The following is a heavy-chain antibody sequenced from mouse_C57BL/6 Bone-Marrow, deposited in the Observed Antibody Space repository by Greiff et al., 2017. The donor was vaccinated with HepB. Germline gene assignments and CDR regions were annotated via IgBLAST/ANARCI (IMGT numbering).Heavy chain of an antibody. CDR3: VRHDGYAMDY. CDR1: GFSFNIYA. D-gene: IGHD2-3*01. Sequence: EVQLQESGGGLVQPKGSLKLSCAASGFSFNIYAMNWVRQAPGKGLEWVARIRSKSNNYATYYADSVKDRFTISRDDSESMLYLQMNNLKTEDTAMYYCVRHDGYAMDYWGQGTSVTVSS. CDR2: IRSKSNNYAT. V-gene: IGHV10-1*01. J-gene: IGHJ4*01.